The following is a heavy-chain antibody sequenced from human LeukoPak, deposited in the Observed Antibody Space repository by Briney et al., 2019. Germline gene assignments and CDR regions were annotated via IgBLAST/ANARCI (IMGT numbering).Heavy chain of an antibody. D-gene: IGHD5-18*01. CDR1: GFTFSSYW. CDR2: IKSDGSTT. Sequence: SGGSLRLSCAASGFTFSSYWMHWVRRAPGKGLVWVSRIKSDGSTTTYADSVKGRFTISRDNAKNTLYLQMNSLRAEDTAVYYCARVVDTHFDYWGQGTLVTVSS. V-gene: IGHV3-74*01. CDR3: ARVVDTHFDY. J-gene: IGHJ4*02.